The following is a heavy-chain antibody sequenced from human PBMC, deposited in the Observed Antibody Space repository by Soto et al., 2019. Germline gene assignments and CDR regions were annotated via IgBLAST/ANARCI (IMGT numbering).Heavy chain of an antibody. J-gene: IGHJ6*02. V-gene: IGHV4-30-4*01. CDR1: GDSISSADYY. CDR2: IFYSGTT. Sequence: SETLSLTCTVSGDSISSADYYWSWIRQTPGKGLEWIGHIFYSGTTYYNPSLKSRLTISVDTSKNHFSLRLTSVTAADTAVYYCARDLLSERWTTFYYYYGMDVWGQGTTVTVSS. D-gene: IGHD3-10*01. CDR3: ARDLLSERWTTFYYYYGMDV.